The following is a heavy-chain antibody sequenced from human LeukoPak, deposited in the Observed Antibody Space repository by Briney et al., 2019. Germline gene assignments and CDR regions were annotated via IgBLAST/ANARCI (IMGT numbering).Heavy chain of an antibody. D-gene: IGHD2-2*01. CDR2: ITGSGEST. Sequence: GGSLRLSCAASGFSFSSNGMSWVRQGAGRGLQWVSAITGSGESTFYADSVKGRFTISRDNSKNTLYLRMNSLRVEDTAVYYCVKAHCGSASRSRAEYWGKGTQVTVSS. J-gene: IGHJ4*02. CDR1: GFSFSSNG. CDR3: VKAHCGSASRSRAEY. V-gene: IGHV3-23*01.